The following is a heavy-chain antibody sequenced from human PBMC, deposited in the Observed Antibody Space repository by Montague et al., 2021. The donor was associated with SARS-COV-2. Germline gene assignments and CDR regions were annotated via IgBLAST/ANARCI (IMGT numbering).Heavy chain of an antibody. CDR3: AREKSGPEYFDC. Sequence: SETLSLTCTVSGGSISSNYWNWIPQPPGRGLEWIGYIYYSGSTNYNPSLESRVTISADTSKNHFSLKLRSVTAADTAVYYCAREKSGPEYFDCWGQGTLVTVSS. CDR2: IYYSGST. D-gene: IGHD3-10*01. CDR1: GGSISSNY. J-gene: IGHJ4*02. V-gene: IGHV4-59*01.